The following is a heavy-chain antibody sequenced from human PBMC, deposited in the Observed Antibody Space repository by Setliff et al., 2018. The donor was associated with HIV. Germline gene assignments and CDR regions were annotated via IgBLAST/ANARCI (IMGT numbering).Heavy chain of an antibody. Sequence: GGSLRLSCTASGFTFSDYAMSWVRQAPGKGLEWVSAITGSEGSTYHADYVKGRFTISRDNARNSLYLQMNSLRADDTAVYYCARDFCGSSCSSGYGYFDHWGQGTLVTVSS. CDR1: GFTFSDYA. D-gene: IGHD2-15*01. CDR2: ITGSEGST. J-gene: IGHJ4*02. V-gene: IGHV3-23*01. CDR3: ARDFCGSSCSSGYGYFDH.